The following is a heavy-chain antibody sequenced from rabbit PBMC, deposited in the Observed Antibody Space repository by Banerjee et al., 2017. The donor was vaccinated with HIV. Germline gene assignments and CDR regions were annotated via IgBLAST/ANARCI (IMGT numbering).Heavy chain of an antibody. Sequence: QSLEESGGGLVKPGASLTLTCTASGFSSSSSYYMCWVRQAPGKGLEWIACIVGSDSGSTYYASWAKGRLTISKTSSTTVTLQMTSLTAADTATYFCARSDAGYYYSFNFRGPGTLVTVS. J-gene: IGHJ4*01. CDR2: IVGSDSGST. CDR1: GFSSSSSYY. CDR3: ARSDAGYYYSFNF. D-gene: IGHD1-1*01. V-gene: IGHV1S40*01.